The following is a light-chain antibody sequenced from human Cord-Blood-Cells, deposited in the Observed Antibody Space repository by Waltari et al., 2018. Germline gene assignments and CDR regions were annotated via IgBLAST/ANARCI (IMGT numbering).Light chain of an antibody. J-gene: IGLJ3*02. CDR1: SSDVGSYNL. Sequence: QSALTQPASVSGSPGQSITISCTRTSSDVGSYNLVSWYPQHPGKAPKLMIYEGSKRPSGVANRFSGSKSGNTASLTISGLQAEDEADYYCSSYTSSSTWVFGGGTKLTVL. V-gene: IGLV2-14*02. CDR2: EGS. CDR3: SSYTSSSTWV.